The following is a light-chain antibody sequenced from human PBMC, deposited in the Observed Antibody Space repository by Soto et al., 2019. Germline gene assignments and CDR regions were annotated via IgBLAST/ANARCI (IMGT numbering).Light chain of an antibody. J-gene: IGKJ4*01. Sequence: DIQMTQSPSSLSASVGDRVTITCRASQAINNYLAWYQQKPGKVPTLLISAASTLQSGVPSRFSGSGSGTDFTLTISSLQPEDFATYYCQKFKAVPTFSGGTKVEI. V-gene: IGKV1-27*01. CDR1: QAINNY. CDR3: QKFKAVPT. CDR2: AAS.